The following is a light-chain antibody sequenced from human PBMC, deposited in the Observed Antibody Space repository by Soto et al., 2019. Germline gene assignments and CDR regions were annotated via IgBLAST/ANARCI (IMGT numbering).Light chain of an antibody. CDR2: EVS. Sequence: QSVLTRPASVSGSPGQSITISCTGTSSDVGGYNYVSWYQQHPGKAPELMIYEVSNRPSGVSNRFSGSKSGNTASLTISGLQAEDEADYYCSSYTSSSIDYVFGTGTKLTVL. CDR3: SSYTSSSIDYV. CDR1: SSDVGGYNY. V-gene: IGLV2-14*01. J-gene: IGLJ1*01.